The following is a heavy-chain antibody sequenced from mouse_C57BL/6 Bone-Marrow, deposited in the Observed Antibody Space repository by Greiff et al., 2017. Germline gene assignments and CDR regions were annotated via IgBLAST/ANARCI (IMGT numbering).Heavy chain of an antibody. CDR1: GYAFSSSW. D-gene: IGHD1-1*01. CDR3: ARGRDGSSWFAY. J-gene: IGHJ3*01. CDR2: IYPGDGDT. Sequence: VQLQESGPELVKPGASVKISCKASGYAFSSSWMNWVKQRPGKGLEWIGRIYPGDGDTNYNGKFKGKATLTADKSSSTAYMQLSSLTSEDSAVYFCARGRDGSSWFAYWGQGTLVTVSA. V-gene: IGHV1-82*01.